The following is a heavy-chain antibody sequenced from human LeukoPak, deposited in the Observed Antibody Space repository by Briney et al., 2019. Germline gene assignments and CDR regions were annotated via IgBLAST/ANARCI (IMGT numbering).Heavy chain of an antibody. CDR2: IYYNGST. CDR1: GGSISSYY. D-gene: IGHD3-3*01. CDR3: ARQTSPFGVVISDYMDV. V-gene: IGHV4-59*08. J-gene: IGHJ6*03. Sequence: MSSETLSLTCTVSGGSISSYYWSWIRQPPGKGLEWIGNIYYNGSTNYNPSLKSRVTISVDTSKNQFSLKLSSVTAADTAVYYCARQTSPFGVVISDYMDVWGKGTTVTVSS.